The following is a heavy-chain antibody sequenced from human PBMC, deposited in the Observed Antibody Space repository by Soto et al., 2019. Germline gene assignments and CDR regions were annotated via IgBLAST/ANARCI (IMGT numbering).Heavy chain of an antibody. J-gene: IGHJ5*02. V-gene: IGHV4-59*01. CDR2: IYYSGST. D-gene: IGHD3-22*01. CDR1: GGSISHYY. CDR3: AREAGYYDRSGYNWFDP. Sequence: QVQLQESGPGLVKPSETLSLTCTVSGGSISHYYWSWIRQPPGKGLEWIGYIYYSGSTNYNPSLKSRLNISLDTSKNQFSLIVSSVTAADTAVYYCAREAGYYDRSGYNWFDPWGQGIQVTVSS.